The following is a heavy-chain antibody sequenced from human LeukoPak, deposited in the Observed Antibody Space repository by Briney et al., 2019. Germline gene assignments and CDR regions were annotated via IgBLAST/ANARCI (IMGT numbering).Heavy chain of an antibody. CDR2: IYPGDSDT. J-gene: IGHJ6*02. D-gene: IGHD5-12*01. Sequence: GESLKISCKGSGYSFTSYWIGWVRQMPGKGLEWMGIIYPGDSDTRYSPSFQGQVTISADKSISTAYLQWSSLKASDTAMYYCARYQGVVATIQYYYYGMDVWGQGTTVTVSS. CDR1: GYSFTSYW. CDR3: ARYQGVVATIQYYYYGMDV. V-gene: IGHV5-51*01.